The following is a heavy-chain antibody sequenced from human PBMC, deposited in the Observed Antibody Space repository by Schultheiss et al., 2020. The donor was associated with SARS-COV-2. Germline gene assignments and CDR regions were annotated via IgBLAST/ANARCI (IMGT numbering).Heavy chain of an antibody. Sequence: PSLTCTVSGGSISGGGYCWSWIRQHPGKGLEWIGYIYYSGSTYYNPSLKSLVTISVDTSKNQFSLKVSSVTAADTAVYYCARTVRVAAAGGYFQHWGQGTLVTVSS. CDR2: IYYSGST. V-gene: IGHV4-31*01. J-gene: IGHJ1*01. CDR1: GGSISGGGYC. CDR3: ARTVRVAAAGGYFQH. D-gene: IGHD6-13*01.